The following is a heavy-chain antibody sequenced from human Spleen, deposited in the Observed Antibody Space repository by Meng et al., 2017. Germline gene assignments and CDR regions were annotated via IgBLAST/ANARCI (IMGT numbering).Heavy chain of an antibody. D-gene: IGHD2-15*01. CDR3: AICSGGSCYSDVGAVFNY. CDR1: GFTFSSYS. J-gene: IGHJ4*01. V-gene: IGHV3-21*01. CDR2: ISSSSSYI. Sequence: GESLKISCAASGFTFSSYSMNWVRQAPGKGLEWVSSISSSSSYIYYADSVKGRFTISRDNAKNSLYLQMNSLRAEDTAVYYCAICSGGSCYSDVGAVFNYWGQGNQV.